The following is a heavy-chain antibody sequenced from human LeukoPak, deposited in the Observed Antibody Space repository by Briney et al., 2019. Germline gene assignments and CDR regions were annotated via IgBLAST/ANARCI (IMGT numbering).Heavy chain of an antibody. V-gene: IGHV1-2*02. CDR3: ASIFRPGYDSSFFDY. Sequence: ASVKVSCKASGYTFTGYYMHWVRQAPGQGLEWMGWINPNSGGTNYAQKFQGRVTMTRDTSISTAYMELSRLRSDDTAVHYCASIFRPGYDSSFFDYWGQGTLVTVSS. CDR2: INPNSGGT. CDR1: GYTFTGYY. D-gene: IGHD3-22*01. J-gene: IGHJ4*02.